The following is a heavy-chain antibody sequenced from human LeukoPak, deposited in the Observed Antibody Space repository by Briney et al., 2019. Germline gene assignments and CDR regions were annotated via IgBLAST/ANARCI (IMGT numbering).Heavy chain of an antibody. CDR2: ISGSGGST. V-gene: IGHV3-23*01. Sequence: GGSLRLSCAASGFTFSSYAMSWVRQAPGKGLEWVSAISGSGGSTYYADSVKGRFTISRDNSKNTLYLQMNSLRAEDTAVYYCAKDSTPYDSSGYWYYFDYWGQGTLVTVSS. D-gene: IGHD3-22*01. CDR1: GFTFSSYA. J-gene: IGHJ4*02. CDR3: AKDSTPYDSSGYWYYFDY.